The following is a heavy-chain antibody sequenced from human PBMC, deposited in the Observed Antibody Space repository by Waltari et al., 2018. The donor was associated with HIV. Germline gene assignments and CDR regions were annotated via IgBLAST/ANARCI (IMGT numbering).Heavy chain of an antibody. V-gene: IGHV4-59*01. CDR3: ARGHYYDGSGAYYYYGMDV. CDR1: GGSISVYY. J-gene: IGHJ6*02. D-gene: IGHD3-22*01. Sequence: QVQLRESGPGLVKPSETLSLTCTVSGGSISVYYWSWLRQPPGKGLEWIGYIHYRGRSDYRPSLKRRVTISVDTSKNQFSLKLRSVTAADTAVYYCARGHYYDGSGAYYYYGMDVWGQGTTVTVS. CDR2: IHYRGRS.